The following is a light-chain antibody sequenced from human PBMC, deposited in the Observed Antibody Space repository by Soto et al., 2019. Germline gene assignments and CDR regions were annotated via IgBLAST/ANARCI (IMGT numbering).Light chain of an antibody. J-gene: IGLJ1*01. CDR3: SSFTTSSTLV. Sequence: QSALAQPASVSGSPGQPITISCTGTSSDVGSFDSVAWYQHNPGKAPKLMIYDVSNRPSGVSSRFSGSKSGNTASLSISGLQTEDEANYYCSSFTTSSTLVVGTGTKATVL. CDR2: DVS. CDR1: SSDVGSFDS. V-gene: IGLV2-14*01.